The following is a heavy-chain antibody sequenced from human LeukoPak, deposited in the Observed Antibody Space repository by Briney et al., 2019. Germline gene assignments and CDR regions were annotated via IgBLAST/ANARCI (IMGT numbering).Heavy chain of an antibody. V-gene: IGHV1-2*06. CDR1: GYTFTSYD. CDR3: ARGTGNQDY. CDR2: INPNSGFT. Sequence: ASVKVSCKASGYTFTSYDINWVRQAPGQGLEWMGRINPNSGFTNYAQNFQGRVTMTWDTSITTAYMELSRLRSDDTAVYYCARGTGNQDYWGQGTLVTVSS. J-gene: IGHJ4*02. D-gene: IGHD1-14*01.